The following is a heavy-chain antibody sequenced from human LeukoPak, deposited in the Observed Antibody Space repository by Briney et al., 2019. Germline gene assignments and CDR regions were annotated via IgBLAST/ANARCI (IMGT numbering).Heavy chain of an antibody. CDR3: ARDGMVGATKYYYYMDV. V-gene: IGHV4-30-4*08. Sequence: PSETLSLTCTVSGGSISSGDYYWGWIRQPPGKGLEWIGYIYYSGSTYYNPSLKSRVTISVDTSKNQFSLKLSSVTAADTAVYYCARDGMVGATKYYYYMDVWGKGTTVTVSS. CDR2: IYYSGST. J-gene: IGHJ6*03. D-gene: IGHD1-26*01. CDR1: GGSISSGDYY.